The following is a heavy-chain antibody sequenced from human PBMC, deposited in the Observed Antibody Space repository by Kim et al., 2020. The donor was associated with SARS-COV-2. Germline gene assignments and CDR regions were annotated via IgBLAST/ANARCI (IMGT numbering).Heavy chain of an antibody. Sequence: KGRFTISRDKSKNTLYLQMNSLRAEDTAVYYCAKDRSYSSSWQGNWFDPWGQGTLVTVSS. J-gene: IGHJ5*02. V-gene: IGHV3-23*01. D-gene: IGHD6-13*01. CDR3: AKDRSYSSSWQGNWFDP.